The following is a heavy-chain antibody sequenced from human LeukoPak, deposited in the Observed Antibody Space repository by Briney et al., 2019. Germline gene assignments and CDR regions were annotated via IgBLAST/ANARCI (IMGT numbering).Heavy chain of an antibody. CDR1: GGTFSSYA. CDR2: IIPILGIA. D-gene: IGHD6-19*01. Sequence: SVKVSCKASGGTFSSYAISWVRQAPGQGLEWMGRIIPILGIANYAQKFQGRVTITADTSTSTAYMELRSLRSDDTAVYYCAKDPPHSSGPNSPCFEFWGQGTLVTVSS. CDR3: AKDPPHSSGPNSPCFEF. J-gene: IGHJ4*02. V-gene: IGHV1-69*04.